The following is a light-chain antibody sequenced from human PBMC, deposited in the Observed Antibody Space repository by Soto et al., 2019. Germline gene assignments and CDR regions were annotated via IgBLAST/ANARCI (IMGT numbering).Light chain of an antibody. CDR2: EVS. CDR1: SSDVDDYNY. J-gene: IGLJ2*01. V-gene: IGLV2-8*01. CDR3: SSYADNNNLL. Sequence: QSMLTQPPSASGSPGQSVTISCTGTSSDVDDYNYVSWYQQLPGKAPKLMIYEVSERPSGVPDRFSGSKSGNTASLTVSGLQAEDEADYYCSSYADNNNLLFGGGTKLTVL.